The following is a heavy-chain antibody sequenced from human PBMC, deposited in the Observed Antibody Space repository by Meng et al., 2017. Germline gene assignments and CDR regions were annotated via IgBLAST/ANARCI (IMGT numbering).Heavy chain of an antibody. CDR3: ASLVRWYPNYYYYYGMDV. CDR2: IIHIFGTA. D-gene: IGHD4-23*01. Sequence: SVKVSCKASAGTFRSDAISWVRQAPGQGLEWMGGIIHIFGTANYAQKFQGRVTITADESTSTAYMELSSLRSEDTAVYYCASLVRWYPNYYYYYGMDVWGQGTTVTVSS. V-gene: IGHV1-69*13. J-gene: IGHJ6*02. CDR1: AGTFRSDA.